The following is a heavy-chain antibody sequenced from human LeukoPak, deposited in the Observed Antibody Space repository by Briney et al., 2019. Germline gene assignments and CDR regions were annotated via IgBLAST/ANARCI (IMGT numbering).Heavy chain of an antibody. CDR3: ARQAARPYDY. V-gene: IGHV3-30-3*01. CDR2: ISYDGSNK. J-gene: IGHJ4*02. D-gene: IGHD6-6*01. Sequence: PGGSLRLSCAASGFTFNSYSMHWVRQAPGKGLEWVAVISYDGSNKYYADSVKGRFTISRDNSKNTLYLQTNSLRTEDTAVFYCARQAARPYDYWGQGTLVTVSS. CDR1: GFTFNSYS.